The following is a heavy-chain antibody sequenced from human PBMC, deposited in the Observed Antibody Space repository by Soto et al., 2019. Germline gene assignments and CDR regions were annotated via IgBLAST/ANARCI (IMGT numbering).Heavy chain of an antibody. CDR1: GFTFSTYS. V-gene: IGHV3-48*02. CDR3: ARLYYDYV. CDR2: IDYSSDTI. D-gene: IGHD3-3*01. J-gene: IGHJ6*02. Sequence: GGSLRLSCAAPGFTFSTYSMNWVRQAPGQGLEWIAYIDYSSDTIFYADSVKGRFTISRDNAQNSLYLQMDSLRDEDTAVYYCARLYYDYVWGQGTTVTVSS.